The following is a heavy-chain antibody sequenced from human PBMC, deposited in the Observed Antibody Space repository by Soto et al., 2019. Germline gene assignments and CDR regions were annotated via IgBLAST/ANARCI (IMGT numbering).Heavy chain of an antibody. Sequence: EVPLVESGGGLVQPGRSMRLSCAASGFTFDDYAMHWVRQAPGKGLEWVSGISWNSGSIGYADAVKGRFTISRDNAKNSLYMQMNSLSADDTALYYCPKSDGYSSGCPDYCGQGNLFTVSS. D-gene: IGHD6-19*01. CDR3: PKSDGYSSGCPDY. J-gene: IGHJ4*02. CDR1: GFTFDDYA. CDR2: ISWNSGSI. V-gene: IGHV3-9*01.